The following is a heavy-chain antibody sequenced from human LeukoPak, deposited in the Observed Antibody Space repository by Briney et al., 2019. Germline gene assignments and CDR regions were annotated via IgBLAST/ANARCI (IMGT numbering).Heavy chain of an antibody. CDR3: ARQGYGDYLEY. V-gene: IGHV5-51*01. Sequence: GESLKISGKGSGYSFTTYWIAWVRQMPGKGLEWMGIIYPGDSDTRYSPSFQGQVTISADKSISTAYLQWSSLKASDTAIYYCARQGYGDYLEYWGQGTLVTVSS. CDR1: GYSFTTYW. CDR2: IYPGDSDT. J-gene: IGHJ4*02. D-gene: IGHD4-17*01.